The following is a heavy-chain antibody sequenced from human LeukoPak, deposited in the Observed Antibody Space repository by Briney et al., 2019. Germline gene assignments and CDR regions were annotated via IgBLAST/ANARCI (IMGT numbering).Heavy chain of an antibody. CDR1: GGSISSSNW. D-gene: IGHD6-19*01. V-gene: IGHV4-4*02. Sequence: KPSETLSLTCAVSGGSISSSNWWSWVRQPPGKGLEWIGKIYHSGSTNYNPSLKSRVTISVDKSKNQFSLKLSSVTAADTAVYYCARNGAGAGTNWFDPWGQGTLVTVPS. J-gene: IGHJ5*02. CDR3: ARNGAGAGTNWFDP. CDR2: IYHSGST.